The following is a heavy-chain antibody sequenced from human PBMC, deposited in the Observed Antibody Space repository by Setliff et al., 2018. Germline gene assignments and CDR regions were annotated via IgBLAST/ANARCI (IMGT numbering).Heavy chain of an antibody. CDR1: GYTFTSYA. CDR3: ASNSYGHPPDY. Sequence: ASVKVSCKASGYTFTSYAMNWVRQAPGQGLEWMGWINTNTGNPTYAQGFTGRFVFSLDTSVSTAYMELSSLRSEDTAVYYCASNSYGHPPDYWGQGTLVTVSS. V-gene: IGHV7-4-1*02. J-gene: IGHJ4*02. CDR2: INTNTGNP. D-gene: IGHD5-18*01.